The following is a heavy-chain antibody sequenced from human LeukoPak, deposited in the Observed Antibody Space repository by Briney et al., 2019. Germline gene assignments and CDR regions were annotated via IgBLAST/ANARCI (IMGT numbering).Heavy chain of an antibody. CDR3: ARGRTYYDFWSGYYGPTLDY. D-gene: IGHD3-3*01. Sequence: ASVKVSCKASGYTFTSYDINWVRQATGQGLEWMGWMNPNSGNTGYAQKFQGRVTMTRNTSISTAYMELSSPRSEDTAVYYRARGRTYYDFWSGYYGPTLDYWGQGTLVTVSS. CDR2: MNPNSGNT. V-gene: IGHV1-8*01. CDR1: GYTFTSYD. J-gene: IGHJ4*02.